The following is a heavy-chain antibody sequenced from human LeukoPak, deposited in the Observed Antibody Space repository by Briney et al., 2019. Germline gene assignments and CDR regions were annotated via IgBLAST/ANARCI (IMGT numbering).Heavy chain of an antibody. Sequence: GGSLRLSCAASGFTFSSYWMSWVRQAPGKGLEWMANIKQDGGDQNYVDSAKGRFTISRDNAKNSLFLQMNSLRAEDTAVYYCARDGILTYAFDIWGQGTMVTVSP. D-gene: IGHD1-1*01. J-gene: IGHJ3*02. CDR1: GFTFSSYW. V-gene: IGHV3-7*01. CDR3: ARDGILTYAFDI. CDR2: IKQDGGDQ.